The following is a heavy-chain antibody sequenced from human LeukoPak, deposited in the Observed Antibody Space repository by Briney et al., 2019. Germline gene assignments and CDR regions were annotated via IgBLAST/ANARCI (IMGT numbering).Heavy chain of an antibody. D-gene: IGHD2/OR15-2a*01. V-gene: IGHV3-30*04. CDR2: ISYDGSTK. CDR1: GFTFSSYA. J-gene: IGHJ4*02. Sequence: PGRSLRLSCAASGFTFSSYAMHWVRQAPGKGLEWVAFISYDGSTKTYADSMKGRFTTSRDISLHLQMNSLRAEDTAVYYCVRNNNNDYWGQGTLVTVSS. CDR3: VRNNNNDY.